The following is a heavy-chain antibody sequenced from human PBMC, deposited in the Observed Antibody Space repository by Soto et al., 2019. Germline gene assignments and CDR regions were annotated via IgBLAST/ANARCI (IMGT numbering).Heavy chain of an antibody. CDR1: GFSFSNYA. CDR2: ILYDETNQ. V-gene: IGHV3-30*18. Sequence: QVQLVESGGGVVQPGRSLRLSCAGSGFSFSNYAMHWFRQAPGKGLEWVALILYDETNQYYADSVKGRFTISRDNSKNTLYLQMNSLRPEDTAVYYCAKRSVSASGTRGALDVWGQGTMVTVSS. CDR3: AKRSVSASGTRGALDV. J-gene: IGHJ3*01. D-gene: IGHD6-13*01.